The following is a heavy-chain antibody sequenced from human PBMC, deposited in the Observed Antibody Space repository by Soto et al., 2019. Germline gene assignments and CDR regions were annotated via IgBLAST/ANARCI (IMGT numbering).Heavy chain of an antibody. J-gene: IGHJ4*02. CDR1: GGTFSSYA. V-gene: IGHV1-69*13. CDR2: IIPIFGTA. D-gene: IGHD6-13*01. CDR3: ARDEGPRIAAAGAPGY. Sequence: GASVKVSCKASGGTFSSYAISWVRQAPGQGLEWMGGIIPIFGTANYAQKFQGRVTITADESTSTAYMELSSLRSEDTAVYYCARDEGPRIAAAGAPGYWGQATLVTVSS.